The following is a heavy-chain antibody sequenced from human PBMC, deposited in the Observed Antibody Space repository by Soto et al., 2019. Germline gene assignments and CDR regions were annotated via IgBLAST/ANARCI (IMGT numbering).Heavy chain of an antibody. CDR2: IYSGGST. V-gene: IGHV3-53*01. Sequence: GGSLRLSCAASGFTFSSNYMSWVRQAPGKGLEWVSVIYSGGSTYYADSVKGRFTISSDNSKNTLYLQMNSLRAEDTAVYYCARDLNKGYCSGGSCYSYYGMDVWGQGTTVTVSS. D-gene: IGHD2-15*01. J-gene: IGHJ6*02. CDR1: GFTFSSNY. CDR3: ARDLNKGYCSGGSCYSYYGMDV.